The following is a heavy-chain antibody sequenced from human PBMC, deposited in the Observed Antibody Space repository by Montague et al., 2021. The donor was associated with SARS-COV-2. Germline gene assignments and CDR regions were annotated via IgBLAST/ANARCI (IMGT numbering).Heavy chain of an antibody. J-gene: IGHJ6*02. CDR2: THYRSKWYN. Sequence: CAISGDSVSRNRATWNWDRQSLSRDLELLGRTHYRSKWYNDYAVSVRGRVTINPDTSKNQFSLQLNSVTPEDTAIYYCTSGREGNYNVMDVWGQGTTVTVSS. D-gene: IGHD1-1*01. CDR1: GDSVSRNRAT. V-gene: IGHV6-1*01. CDR3: TSGREGNYNVMDV.